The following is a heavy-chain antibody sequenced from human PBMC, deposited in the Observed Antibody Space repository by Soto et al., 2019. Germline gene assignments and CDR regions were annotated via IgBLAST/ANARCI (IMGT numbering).Heavy chain of an antibody. V-gene: IGHV1-69*13. D-gene: IGHD2-15*01. CDR3: ASGCSGGGCYSYYGMDV. CDR2: INPILVTA. J-gene: IGHJ6*02. Sequence: SVKVSCKTSGGTFSSYAISWVRQAPGQGLEWMGGINPILVTANYAQKFQGRVSITADEFRSTAYMELSSLRSEDTAVYYCASGCSGGGCYSYYGMDVWGQGTTVTVSS. CDR1: GGTFSSYA.